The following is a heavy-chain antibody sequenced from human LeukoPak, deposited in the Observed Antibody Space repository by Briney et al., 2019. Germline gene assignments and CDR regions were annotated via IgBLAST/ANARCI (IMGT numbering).Heavy chain of an antibody. J-gene: IGHJ4*02. Sequence: GGSLRLSCAVSGFNFRNIGMHWVRQAPGKGLERVAFLHKDGTGAYYGDSVKGRFTISRDTSEDTLYLQVNNLRVEDTAVYYCARDPSGRSYGFVYSWGQGTLVTVSS. D-gene: IGHD5-18*01. V-gene: IGHV3-30*02. CDR1: GFNFRNIG. CDR2: LHKDGTGA. CDR3: ARDPSGRSYGFVYS.